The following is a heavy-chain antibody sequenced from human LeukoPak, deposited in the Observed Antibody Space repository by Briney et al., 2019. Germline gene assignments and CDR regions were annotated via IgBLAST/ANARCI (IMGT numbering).Heavy chain of an antibody. CDR3: ARGRWYQDY. CDR1: GGSFSGYY. V-gene: IGHV4-34*01. Sequence: SETLSVTCAVYGGSFSGYYWSWIRQPPGKGLEWIGEINHSGSTNYNPSLKSRVAISVDTSKNQFSLKLSSVTAADTAVYYCARGRWYQDYWGQGTLVTVSS. CDR2: INHSGST. D-gene: IGHD4-23*01. J-gene: IGHJ4*02.